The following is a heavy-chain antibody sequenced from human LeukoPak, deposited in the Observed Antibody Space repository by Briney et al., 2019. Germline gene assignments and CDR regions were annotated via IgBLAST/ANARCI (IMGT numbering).Heavy chain of an antibody. CDR3: AKDRGYSHGFEY. CDR1: GFTFSSYG. Sequence: PGRSLRLSCAASGFTFSSYGMHWVRLAPGKGLEWGAAISYDGRNKEYVDSVKGRFTISRDNSKNTLYLQMNSLRAEDTAVYYCAKDRGYSHGFEYWGQGTLVTVSS. D-gene: IGHD5-12*01. CDR2: ISYDGRNK. J-gene: IGHJ4*02. V-gene: IGHV3-30*18.